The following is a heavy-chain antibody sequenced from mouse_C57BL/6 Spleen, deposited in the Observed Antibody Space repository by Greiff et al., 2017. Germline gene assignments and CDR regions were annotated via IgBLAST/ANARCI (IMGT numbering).Heavy chain of an antibody. CDR3: ARDHYGSSAWYFDV. Sequence: EVKLQESGPGLVKPSQSLSLTCSVTGYSITSGYYWNWIRQFPGNKLEWMGYISYDGSNNYNPSLKNRISIARDTSKNQFFLKLNSVTTEDTATYYGARDHYGSSAWYFDVWGTGTTVTVSS. J-gene: IGHJ1*03. D-gene: IGHD1-1*01. V-gene: IGHV3-6*01. CDR2: ISYDGSN. CDR1: GYSITSGYY.